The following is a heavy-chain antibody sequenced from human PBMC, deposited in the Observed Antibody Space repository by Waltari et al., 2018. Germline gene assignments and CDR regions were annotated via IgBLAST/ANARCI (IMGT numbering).Heavy chain of an antibody. CDR2: ISRSSSYI. CDR3: ASFIAARPLLNWFDP. J-gene: IGHJ5*02. D-gene: IGHD6-6*01. Sequence: EVQLLESGGGLVQPGGSLRLSCAASGFTFSSYSMNWVRQAPGKGLEWVSSISRSSSYIYYADSVKGRFTISRENAKNSLYLQMNSLRAEDTAVYYCASFIAARPLLNWFDPWGQGTLVTVSS. V-gene: IGHV3-21*01. CDR1: GFTFSSYS.